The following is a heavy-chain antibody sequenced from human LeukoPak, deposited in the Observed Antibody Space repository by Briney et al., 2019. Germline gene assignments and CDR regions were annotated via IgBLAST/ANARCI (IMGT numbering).Heavy chain of an antibody. V-gene: IGHV4-4*07. J-gene: IGHJ4*02. CDR3: ARDATYSYGPYYFDY. CDR2: IYTSGST. CDR1: GGSISSYY. D-gene: IGHD5-18*01. Sequence: SETLSLTCTVSGGSISSYYWSWIRQPAGKGLEWIGRIYTSGSTNYNPSLKSRVTMSVDASKNQFSLKLSSVTAADTAVYYCARDATYSYGPYYFDYWGQGTLVTVSS.